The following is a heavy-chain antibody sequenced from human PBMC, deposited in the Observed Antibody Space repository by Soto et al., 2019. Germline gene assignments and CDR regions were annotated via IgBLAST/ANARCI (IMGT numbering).Heavy chain of an antibody. D-gene: IGHD1-26*01. CDR1: GYSFSSYW. CDR3: ANGPVVGANYKYYDMDV. CDR2: IDPSDAYT. V-gene: IGHV5-10-1*01. J-gene: IGHJ6*02. Sequence: HGESLKISCKGFGYSFSSYWISWVRQMPGKGLEWMGRIDPSDAYTNYSPSFQGHVTISTDKSISTAYLQMDNLRAEDTAHYFCANGPVVGANYKYYDMDVWGRGTTVTVSS.